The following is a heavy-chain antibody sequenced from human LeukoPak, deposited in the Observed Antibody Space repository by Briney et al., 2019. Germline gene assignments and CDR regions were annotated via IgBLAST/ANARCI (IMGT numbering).Heavy chain of an antibody. CDR2: INPNSGGT. V-gene: IGHV1-2*02. J-gene: IGHJ4*02. D-gene: IGHD5-18*01. CDR3: ERELDTAMADYLGY. CDR1: AYTFTGYY. Sequence: ASVKVSCKSAAYTFTGYYMDWVRQAPGQGLEWMGWINPNSGGTNYAQKFQGRVTMTRDTSISTAYMELSRLRSDDTAVYYCERELDTAMADYLGYWGQGTLVTVSS.